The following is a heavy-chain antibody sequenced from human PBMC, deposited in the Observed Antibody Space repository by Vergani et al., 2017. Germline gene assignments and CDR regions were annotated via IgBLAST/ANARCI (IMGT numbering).Heavy chain of an antibody. CDR3: ARARIAQNWFDP. J-gene: IGHJ5*02. V-gene: IGHV1-24*01. CDR1: GYTLTELS. D-gene: IGHD6-6*01. CDR2: FDPEDGET. Sequence: QVQLVQSGAEVKKPGASVKVSCKVSGYTLTELSMHWVRQAPGKGLEWMGGFDPEDGETIYAQKFQGRVTMTRDTSTSTVYMELSSLRSEDTAVYYCARARIAQNWFDPWGQGTLVTVSS.